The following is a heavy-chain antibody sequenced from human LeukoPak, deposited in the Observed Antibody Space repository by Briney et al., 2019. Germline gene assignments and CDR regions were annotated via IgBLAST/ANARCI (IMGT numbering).Heavy chain of an antibody. CDR3: ARPYSSSWYVIDY. CDR2: ISYDGSNK. J-gene: IGHJ4*02. V-gene: IGHV3-30-3*01. D-gene: IGHD6-13*01. CDR1: GFTFSSYA. Sequence: GRSLRLSCAASGFTFSSYAMHWVRQAPGKGLEWVAVISYDGSNKYYADSVKGRFTISRDNSKNTLYLQMNSLRAEDTAVYYCARPYSSSWYVIDYWGQGTLVTVSS.